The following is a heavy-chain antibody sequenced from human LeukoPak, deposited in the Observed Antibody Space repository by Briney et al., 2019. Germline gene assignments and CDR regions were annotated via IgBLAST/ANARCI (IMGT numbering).Heavy chain of an antibody. CDR1: GFTFTSYG. CDR3: ARIRNYHLQEAVDI. D-gene: IGHD4-11*01. J-gene: IGHJ3*02. CDR2: ISAYNGDT. V-gene: IGHV1-18*01. Sequence: GASVKVSCKASGFTFTSYGFSWVRQAPGQGIEWMGWISAYNGDTKYAQKFLGRVTMTMDTSTNTVYMELMSLRYDDTAMYYCARIRNYHLQEAVDIWGQGTMVTVSP.